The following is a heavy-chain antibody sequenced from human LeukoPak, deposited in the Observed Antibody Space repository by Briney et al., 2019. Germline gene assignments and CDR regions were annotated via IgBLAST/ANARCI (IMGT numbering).Heavy chain of an antibody. V-gene: IGHV3-7*01. Sequence: GGSLRLSCAASGFTFSNYWMTWVRQAPGKGLEWVANIKQDGSEKYYVDSVKGRFTISRDNAKNSLYLQMNSLRAEDTAVYYCTYSIFVTYYFDYWGQGTLVTVSS. CDR1: GFTFSNYW. J-gene: IGHJ4*02. CDR2: IKQDGSEK. D-gene: IGHD4-11*01. CDR3: TYSIFVTYYFDY.